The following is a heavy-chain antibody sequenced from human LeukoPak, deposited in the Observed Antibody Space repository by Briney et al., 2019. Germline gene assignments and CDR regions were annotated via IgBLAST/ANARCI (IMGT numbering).Heavy chain of an antibody. D-gene: IGHD3-22*01. V-gene: IGHV1-69*05. CDR1: GGTFSSYA. J-gene: IGHJ3*02. CDR3: ASPPPYYYDSSGYRDERDAFDI. Sequence: SVKVSCKASGGTFSSYAISWVRQAPGQGHEWMGGIIPIFGTANYAQKFQGRVTITTDECTSTAYMELSSLRAEDTAVYYCASPPPYYYDSSGYRDERDAFDIWGQGTMVTVSS. CDR2: IIPIFGTA.